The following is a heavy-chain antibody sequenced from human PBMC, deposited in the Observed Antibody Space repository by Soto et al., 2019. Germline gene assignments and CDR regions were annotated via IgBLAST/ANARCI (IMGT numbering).Heavy chain of an antibody. CDR2: IKSKTDGGTT. V-gene: IGHV3-15*01. Sequence: EVQLVESGGGLVKPGGSLRLSCAASGFTFSNAWMSWVRQAPGKGLEWVGRIKSKTDGGTTDYAAPVKGRFTISRDDSKNTLYLQMNSLKTEDTAVYYCTTSPGYGSGSFYYYYYMDVWGKVTTVTVSS. J-gene: IGHJ6*03. CDR3: TTSPGYGSGSFYYYYYMDV. CDR1: GFTFSNAW. D-gene: IGHD3-10*01.